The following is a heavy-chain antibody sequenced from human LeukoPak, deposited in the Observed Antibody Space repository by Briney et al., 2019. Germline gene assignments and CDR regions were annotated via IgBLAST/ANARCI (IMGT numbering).Heavy chain of an antibody. D-gene: IGHD3-10*01. V-gene: IGHV3-23*01. CDR1: GFTFSTYA. J-gene: IGHJ6*03. Sequence: PGGSLRLSCAASGFTFSTYAMSWVRQAPGKGLERVSRISGRGGRGGSTYYADSVKGRFTISRDISKNALYLQMNSLRAEDTAIYYCAKIGDGSGSYYTHDYYYYMDVWGKGTTVTISS. CDR3: AKIGDGSGSYYTHDYYYYMDV. CDR2: ISGRGGRGGST.